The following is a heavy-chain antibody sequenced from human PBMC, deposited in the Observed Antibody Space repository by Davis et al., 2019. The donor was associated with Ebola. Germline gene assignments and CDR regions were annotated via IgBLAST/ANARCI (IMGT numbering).Heavy chain of an antibody. CDR2: IKQDGSEK. V-gene: IGHV3-7*03. CDR1: GFTFSSYW. D-gene: IGHD4-17*01. CDR3: ARDRTTYFGMDV. J-gene: IGHJ4*02. Sequence: GESLKISCAASGFTFSSYWMSWVRQAPGKGLEWVANIKQDGSEKYYVDSVKGRFTISRDNAKNSLYLQMNSLRAEDTAVYYCARDRTTYFGMDVWGQGTLVTVSS.